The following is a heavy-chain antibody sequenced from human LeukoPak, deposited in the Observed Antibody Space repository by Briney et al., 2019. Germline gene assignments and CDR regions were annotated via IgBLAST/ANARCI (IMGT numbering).Heavy chain of an antibody. V-gene: IGHV4-4*02. D-gene: IGHD3-10*01. CDR2: IYHTGST. Sequence: PSETLSLTCSVSGDSISSRNWWTWVRQTPEKGLEWIGEIYHTGSTNYNPSVESRVTISIDKSKNQFSLILNSVTAADTALYYCARGMWFDTLFSAFDVRGQGTMVSVSS. CDR3: ARGMWFDTLFSAFDV. J-gene: IGHJ3*01. CDR1: GDSISSRNW.